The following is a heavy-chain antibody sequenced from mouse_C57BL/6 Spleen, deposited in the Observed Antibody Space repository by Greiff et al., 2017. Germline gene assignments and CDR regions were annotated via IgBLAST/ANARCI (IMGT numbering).Heavy chain of an antibody. CDR3: ARGGYYYGSSFNWYCDV. V-gene: IGHV1-55*01. CDR1: GYTFTSYW. D-gene: IGHD1-1*01. Sequence: VQLQQPGAELVKPGASVKMSCKASGYTFTSYWITWVKQRPGQGLEWIGDIYPGSGSTNYNETFKSKATLTVDTSSSTAYMQLSSLTSEDSAVYYCARGGYYYGSSFNWYCDVGGTGTTVTVSS. CDR2: IYPGSGST. J-gene: IGHJ1*03.